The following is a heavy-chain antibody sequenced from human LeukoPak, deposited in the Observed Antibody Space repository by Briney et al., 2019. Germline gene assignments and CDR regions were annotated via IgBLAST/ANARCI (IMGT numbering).Heavy chain of an antibody. V-gene: IGHV3-30-3*01. CDR1: GSTFSNYP. CDR2: ISSDGSTK. D-gene: IGHD5-12*01. CDR3: ARDYSGVDY. J-gene: IGHJ4*02. Sequence: PGRSLRLSCAAYGSTFSNYPIHCGRQAPGKGLEWVAVISSDGSTKYYADSVKGRFTISRDNSKNTLYLQMNSLKAEDTAVYYCARDYSGVDYWGQGTLVTVSS.